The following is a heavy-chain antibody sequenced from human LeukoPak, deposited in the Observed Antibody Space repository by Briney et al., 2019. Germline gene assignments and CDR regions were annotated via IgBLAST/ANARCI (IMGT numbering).Heavy chain of an antibody. CDR1: GFTFSSYA. CDR2: ISGSGGST. V-gene: IGHV3-23*01. CDR3: AKYLLNWGSYFDY. J-gene: IGHJ4*02. D-gene: IGHD7-27*01. Sequence: GGSLRLSCAASGFTFSSYAMSWVRQAPGKGLEWVSAISGSGGSTYYADSVRGRFTISRDNSKNTLYLQMNSLRAEDTAVYYCAKYLLNWGSYFDYWGQGTLVTVSS.